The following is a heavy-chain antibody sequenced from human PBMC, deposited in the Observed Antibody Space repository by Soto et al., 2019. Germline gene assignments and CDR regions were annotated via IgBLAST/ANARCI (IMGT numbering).Heavy chain of an antibody. V-gene: IGHV3-48*03. D-gene: IGHD3-3*01. J-gene: IGHJ4*02. CDR2: ISSSGSTI. CDR3: ARDKRVTIFGVVIPYYFDY. Sequence: WGSLRLSCAASGFTFISYEMNFFRHSPFKWLEWVSYISSSGSTIYYADSVKGRFTISRDNAKNSLYLQMNSLRAEDTAVYYCARDKRVTIFGVVIPYYFDYWGQGTLVTVSS. CDR1: GFTFISYE.